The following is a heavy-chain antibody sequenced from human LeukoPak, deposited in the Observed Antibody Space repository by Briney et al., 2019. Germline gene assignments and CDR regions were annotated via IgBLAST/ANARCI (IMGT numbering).Heavy chain of an antibody. CDR2: TLYSGDT. Sequence: PSETLSLTCNVSGASISSYYWSWIRQPPGKGLEWIAYTLYSGDTNYNPSLKSRVTISVDTSKNQFSLKVSSVTAADTAVYFCARIHRFCSGGSCYVMDYWGQGTLVTVSS. CDR3: ARIHRFCSGGSCYVMDY. CDR1: GASISSYY. D-gene: IGHD2-15*01. V-gene: IGHV4-59*01. J-gene: IGHJ4*02.